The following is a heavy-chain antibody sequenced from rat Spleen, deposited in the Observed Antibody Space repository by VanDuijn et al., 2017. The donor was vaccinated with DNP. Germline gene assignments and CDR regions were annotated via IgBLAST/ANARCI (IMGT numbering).Heavy chain of an antibody. V-gene: IGHV3-3*01. CDR2: INSAGST. CDR3: ARLHYGFAY. Sequence: EVQLQESGPGLVKPSQSLSLTCSVTGYSITSSYRWNWIRKFPGNKLEWMGFINSAGSTNHNPSLKSRISITRDTSKNQFFLQVKFVTSEDTATYYGARLHYGFAYWGQGTLVSVSS. D-gene: IGHD1-11*01. CDR1: GYSITSSYR. J-gene: IGHJ3*01.